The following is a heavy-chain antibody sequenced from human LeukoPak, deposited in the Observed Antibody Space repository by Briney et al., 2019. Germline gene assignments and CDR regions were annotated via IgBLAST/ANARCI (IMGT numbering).Heavy chain of an antibody. J-gene: IGHJ4*02. CDR1: GFTFSGSA. CDR2: IRSKASSYAT. Sequence: GGSLKLSCAASGFTFSGSAMHWVRQASGKGLEWVGRIRSKASSYATAYAASVKGRFTISRDDSKNTAYLQMNSLKTEDTAVYYCTRQADVVATIKDLGSRVQQRTIQIDYWGQGTLVTVSS. V-gene: IGHV3-73*01. CDR3: TRQADVVATIKDLGSRVQQRTIQIDY. D-gene: IGHD5-12*01.